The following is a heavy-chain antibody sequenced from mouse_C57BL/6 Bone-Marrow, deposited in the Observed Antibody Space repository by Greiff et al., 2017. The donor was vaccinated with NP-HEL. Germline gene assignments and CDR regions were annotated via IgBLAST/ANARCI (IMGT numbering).Heavy chain of an antibody. CDR3: ASLYYYGSSYLAWFAY. Sequence: EVHLVESGGGLVQPGGSLSLSCAASGFTFTDYYMSWVRQPPGKALEWLGFIRNKANGYTTEYSASVKGRFTISRDNSQSILYLQMNALRAEDSATYYCASLYYYGSSYLAWFAYWGQGTLVTVSA. D-gene: IGHD1-1*01. CDR1: GFTFTDYY. J-gene: IGHJ3*01. V-gene: IGHV7-3*01. CDR2: IRNKANGYTT.